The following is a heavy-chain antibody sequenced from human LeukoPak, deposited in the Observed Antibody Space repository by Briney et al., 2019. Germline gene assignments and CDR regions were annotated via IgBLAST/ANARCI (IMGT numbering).Heavy chain of an antibody. CDR1: GGSISSGDYY. CDR3: ARAIRFTINWFDP. CDR2: IYYSGST. Sequence: TPSETLSLTCTVSGGSISSGDYYWSWIRQPPWKGLEGIGYIYYSGSTYYTPSLKSRFTISVDTSKNQFSLKLSSATAADTAVYYCARAIRFTINWFDPWGQGTLVTVSS. J-gene: IGHJ5*02. D-gene: IGHD3-10*01. V-gene: IGHV4-30-4*08.